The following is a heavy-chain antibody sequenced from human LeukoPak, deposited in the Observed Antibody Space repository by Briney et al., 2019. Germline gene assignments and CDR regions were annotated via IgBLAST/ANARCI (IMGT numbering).Heavy chain of an antibody. CDR2: IRYDGSNK. CDR3: ARGLARLARAYSPCYFDL. V-gene: IGHV3-30*02. D-gene: IGHD6-19*01. J-gene: IGHJ4*02. Sequence: QPGGSLRLSCAASGFTFSSYGMHWVRQAPGKGLEWVAFIRYDGSNKYYADSVKGRFTISRDNSQNRLYLQMNSLRAEDTAVYFCARGLARLARAYSPCYFDLWGQGTLVTVSS. CDR1: GFTFSSYG.